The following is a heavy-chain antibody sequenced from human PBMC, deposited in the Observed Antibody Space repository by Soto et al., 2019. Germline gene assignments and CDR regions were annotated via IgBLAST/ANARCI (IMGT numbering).Heavy chain of an antibody. J-gene: IGHJ4*02. CDR3: ARGGSYSTTTCDY. CDR1: GFTFSSYS. CDR2: ISSSSSYI. D-gene: IGHD1-26*01. V-gene: IGHV3-21*01. Sequence: GGSLRLSCAASGFTFSSYSMNWVRQAPGKGLEWVSSISSSSSYIYYADSVKGRFTISRDNAKNSLYLQMNSLRAEDTAVYYCARGGSYSTTTCDYWGQGTIVTVSS.